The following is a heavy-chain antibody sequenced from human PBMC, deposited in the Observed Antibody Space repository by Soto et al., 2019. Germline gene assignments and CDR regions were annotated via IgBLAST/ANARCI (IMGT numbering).Heavy chain of an antibody. CDR1: GGSFSGYY. D-gene: IGHD4-17*01. CDR3: ARLVGATVTYDY. Sequence: PSETLSLTCAVYGGSFSGYYWSWIRQPPGKGLEWIGEINHSGSTNYNPSLKSRVTISVDTSKNQFSLKLSSVTAADTAVYYCARLVGATVTYDYWGQGTLVTVSS. J-gene: IGHJ4*02. CDR2: INHSGST. V-gene: IGHV4-34*01.